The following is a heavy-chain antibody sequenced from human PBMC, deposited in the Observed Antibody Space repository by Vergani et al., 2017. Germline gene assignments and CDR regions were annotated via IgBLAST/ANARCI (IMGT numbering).Heavy chain of an antibody. V-gene: IGHV3-30-3*01. Sequence: QVQRVESGGGVVQPGSSLRLSCAASGFTFSSYAMHWVRQAPGKGLEWVAVISYDGSNKYHADSVQGRFTISRDNSKNTLYLQMNSLRAEDTAVYYCAGDEQSGTTGDFDYWGQGTLVTVSS. CDR2: ISYDGSNK. CDR3: AGDEQSGTTGDFDY. CDR1: GFTFSSYA. J-gene: IGHJ4*02. D-gene: IGHD1-7*01.